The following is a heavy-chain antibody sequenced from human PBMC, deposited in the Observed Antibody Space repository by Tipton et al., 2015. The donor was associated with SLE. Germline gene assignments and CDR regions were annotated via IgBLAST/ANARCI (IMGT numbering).Heavy chain of an antibody. D-gene: IGHD6-19*01. J-gene: IGHJ4*02. CDR3: ARDRLRYSSYFDY. CDR1: GGSISSYY. CDR2: IYYSGST. V-gene: IGHV4-59*01. Sequence: LSLTCTVSGGSISSYYWSWIRQPPGKGLEWIGYIYYSGSTNYNPSLKSRVTISVDTSKNQFSLKLRSVTAADTAVYYCARDRLRYSSYFDYWGQGTLVTVSS.